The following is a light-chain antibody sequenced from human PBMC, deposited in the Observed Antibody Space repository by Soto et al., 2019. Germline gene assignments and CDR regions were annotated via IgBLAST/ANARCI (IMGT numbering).Light chain of an antibody. Sequence: QLVLTQPPSASGTPGRKITISCSGSDSNIGSNTVNWYQQLPGTAPKLLIFGNNQRPSGVPDRFSGSKSGTSASLAISGLQSEDEAHYYCAAWDDSLNGVVFGGGTKLTVL. J-gene: IGLJ2*01. CDR1: DSNIGSNT. CDR2: GNN. V-gene: IGLV1-44*01. CDR3: AAWDDSLNGVV.